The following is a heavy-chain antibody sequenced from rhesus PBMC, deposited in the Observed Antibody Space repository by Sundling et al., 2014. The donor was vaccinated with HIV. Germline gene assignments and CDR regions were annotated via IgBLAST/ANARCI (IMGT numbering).Heavy chain of an antibody. CDR3: ARDESGSYGLDS. V-gene: IGHV4S9*01. J-gene: IGHJ6*01. CDR1: GGSINDYYY. CDR2: MYGNNARN. D-gene: IGHD1-1*01. Sequence: QVQLQESGPGLVKPSETLSLTCAVSGGSINDYYYWNWIRQPPGKGLEWIGNMYGNNARNYYNPSFKSRVAISKDTSKNQFFLNLNSVTAADTGIYYCARDESGSYGLDSWGHGVVVTVSS.